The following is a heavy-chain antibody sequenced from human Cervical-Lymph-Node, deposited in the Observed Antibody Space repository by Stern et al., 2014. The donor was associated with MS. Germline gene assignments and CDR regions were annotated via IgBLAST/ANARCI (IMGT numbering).Heavy chain of an antibody. J-gene: IGHJ4*02. Sequence: EMQLVESGAEVRKPGESLKISCKGSGYTFTTYWIGWVRQMPGRGLETIGIVYPRDSETRYSPSFQGQVTISVDKSISTAYLQWMSLKASDSAMYYCARGWPRGWMVDYWGQGTPVTVSA. V-gene: IGHV5-51*01. CDR1: GYTFTTYW. D-gene: IGHD5-12*01. CDR3: ARGWPRGWMVDY. CDR2: VYPRDSET.